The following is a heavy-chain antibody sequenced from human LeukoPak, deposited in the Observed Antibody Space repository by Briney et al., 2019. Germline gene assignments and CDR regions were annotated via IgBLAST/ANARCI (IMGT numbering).Heavy chain of an antibody. Sequence: PSQTLSLTCTVSGGSITSGDDYWSWIRQPPGKGLEWIGYIFYGGSTYYNPSLKSRVAISVDTSKNQFSLKLSSVTAADTAVYYCARDGGYSVLDYWGQGTLVTVSS. CDR3: ARDGGYSVLDY. J-gene: IGHJ4*02. CDR1: GGSITSGDDY. V-gene: IGHV4-30-4*01. CDR2: IFYGGST. D-gene: IGHD1-26*01.